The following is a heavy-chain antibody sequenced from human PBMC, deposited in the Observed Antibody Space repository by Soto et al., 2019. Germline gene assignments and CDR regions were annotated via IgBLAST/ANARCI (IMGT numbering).Heavy chain of an antibody. CDR2: ISGGGDRT. CDR1: GFTFISYA. J-gene: IGHJ2*01. V-gene: IGHV3-23*01. CDR3: ARKVLGSTSRRDYWYFDL. D-gene: IGHD3-16*01. Sequence: EVQLLESGGGLVQPGGSLRLSCVGSGFTFISYAMNWVRQAPGKGLEWVSGISGGGDRTFDADSVKGRFTISRDNSKNTVNLQMISLRADDTAVYYCARKVLGSTSRRDYWYFDLWGRGTLVTVSS.